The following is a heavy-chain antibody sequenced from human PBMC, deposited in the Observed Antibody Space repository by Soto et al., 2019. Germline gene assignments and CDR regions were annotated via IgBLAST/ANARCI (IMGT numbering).Heavy chain of an antibody. V-gene: IGHV3-21*01. J-gene: IGHJ4*02. CDR3: ARGDGTGLYRSGWSPQF. D-gene: IGHD6-13*01. CDR1: AFTFSNYT. Sequence: PGASPGLSCAASAFTFSNYTMSWVGQAPGKGLEWVSSISSSSTYIYYADSEKGRFTISRDNDNNSLFLQVNSLRTDDTALYFCARGDGTGLYRSGWSPQFWVQGT. CDR2: ISSSSTYI.